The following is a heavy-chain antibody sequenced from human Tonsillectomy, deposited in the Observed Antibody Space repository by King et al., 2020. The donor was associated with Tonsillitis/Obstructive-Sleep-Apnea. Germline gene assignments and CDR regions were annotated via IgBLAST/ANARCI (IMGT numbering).Heavy chain of an antibody. J-gene: IGHJ4*02. CDR1: GGSFSGYY. V-gene: IGHV4-34*01. CDR2: INHSGST. Sequence: VQLQQWGAGLLKPSATLSLTCAVYGGSFSGYYWSWIRQPPGKGLEWIGEINHSGSTNYNPSLKSRVTISVDTSKNQFSLKLSSVTAADTAVYYCAAGTYYFDYWGQGTLVTVSS. D-gene: IGHD6-13*01. CDR3: AAGTYYFDY.